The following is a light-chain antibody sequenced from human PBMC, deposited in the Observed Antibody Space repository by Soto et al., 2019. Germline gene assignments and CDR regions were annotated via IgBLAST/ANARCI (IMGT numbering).Light chain of an antibody. J-gene: IGLJ3*02. CDR1: SSNIGAGYD. CDR2: VNN. Sequence: QSVLTQPPSVSGAPGQRVTISCTGSSSNIGAGYDVHWYQQLPGAAPKILIYVNNNRPSGVPDRFSGSMSGTSASLAITGLQAEDEADYYCQSYDSSLSGWVFGGGTKLTVL. CDR3: QSYDSSLSGWV. V-gene: IGLV1-40*01.